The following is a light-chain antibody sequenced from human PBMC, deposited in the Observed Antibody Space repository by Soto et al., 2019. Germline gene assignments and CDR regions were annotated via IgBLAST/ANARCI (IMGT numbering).Light chain of an antibody. CDR2: AAS. CDR1: QSISSY. Sequence: XXQXXQSPSSLSASLGDRVTITCRASQSISSYLNWYQQKPGKAPKLLIYAASSLQSGVPSRFSGSGSGTEFTLTITSLQPDDSAAYYCQQYDSYSTFGQGTKVDI. CDR3: QQYDSYST. J-gene: IGKJ1*01. V-gene: IGKV1-39*01.